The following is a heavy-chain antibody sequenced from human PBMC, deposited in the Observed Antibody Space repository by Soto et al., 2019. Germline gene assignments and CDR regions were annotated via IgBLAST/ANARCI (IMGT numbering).Heavy chain of an antibody. Sequence: QLQLQESVPGLVKPSETLSLTCTVSGGSISSSSYYWGWIRQPPGKGLEWIGSIYYSGSTYYNPSLKSRATIFVDTSKIQFSLKLSSVSAADKAVYYCARPSGILIAAGGVGYCMDVWGQGTTVTVS. CDR1: GGSISSSSYY. D-gene: IGHD6-13*01. J-gene: IGHJ6*02. CDR3: ARPSGILIAAGGVGYCMDV. CDR2: IYYSGST. V-gene: IGHV4-39*01.